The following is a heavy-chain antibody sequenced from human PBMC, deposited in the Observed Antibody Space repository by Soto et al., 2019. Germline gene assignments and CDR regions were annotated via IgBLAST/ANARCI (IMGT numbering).Heavy chain of an antibody. Sequence: SQTLSLTCAISGDSVSSNSAAWNWIRQSPSRGLEWLGRTYYRSKWYNDYAVSVKSRITINPDTSKNQFSLQLNSVTPEDTAVFYCERDFLHPRYSSSPRGEVVWFAPGGQETLVTASS. J-gene: IGHJ5*02. D-gene: IGHD6-6*01. CDR2: TYYRSKWYN. V-gene: IGHV6-1*01. CDR1: GDSVSSNSAA. CDR3: ERDFLHPRYSSSPRGEVVWFAP.